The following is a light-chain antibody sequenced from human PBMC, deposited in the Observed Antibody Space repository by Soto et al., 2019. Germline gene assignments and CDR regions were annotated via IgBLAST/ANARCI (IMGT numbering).Light chain of an antibody. CDR1: SSSIERNT. CDR3: ATWDDCMNLLYV. V-gene: IGLV1-44*01. Sequence: SVLTKPPSASGTPGQRVTIPCSGDSSSIERNTVSWYQQLPGMAPKLLIYLNSRRPSGVPDRFSGSKSGTSASLAISGLQSEDDAEYYCATWDDCMNLLYVCGTVTKVTVL. CDR2: LNS. J-gene: IGLJ1*01.